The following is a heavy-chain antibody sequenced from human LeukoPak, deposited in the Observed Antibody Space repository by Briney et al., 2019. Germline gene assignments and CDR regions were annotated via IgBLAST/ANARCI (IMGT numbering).Heavy chain of an antibody. CDR2: IYYSGST. CDR3: AKLGMDAFDF. D-gene: IGHD1-7*01. Sequence: SETLSLTCTVSGGSISSYYWSWIRQPPGKGLEWIGYIYYSGSTNYNPSLKSRVTISVDTSKNQFSLKLSSVTAADTAVYYCAKLGMDAFDFWGQGTMVTVFS. CDR1: GGSISSYY. V-gene: IGHV4-59*01. J-gene: IGHJ3*01.